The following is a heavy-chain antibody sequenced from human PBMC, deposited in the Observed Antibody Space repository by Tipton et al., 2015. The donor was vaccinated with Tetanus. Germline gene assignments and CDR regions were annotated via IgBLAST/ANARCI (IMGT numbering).Heavy chain of an antibody. CDR1: GGSISSYY. D-gene: IGHD6-13*01. V-gene: IGHV4-4*07. CDR2: IYTSGST. J-gene: IGHJ6*02. CDR3: ARDSGESRSPTHYYYYGMDV. Sequence: TLSLTCTVSGGSISSYYWSWIRQPAGKGLEWIGRIYTSGSTNYNPSLKSRVTMSVDTSKNQFSLKLSSVTAADTAVYYCARDSGESRSPTHYYYYGMDVWGQGTTVTVSS.